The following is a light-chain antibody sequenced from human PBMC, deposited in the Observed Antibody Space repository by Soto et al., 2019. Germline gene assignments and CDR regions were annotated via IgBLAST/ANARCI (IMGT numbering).Light chain of an antibody. CDR1: HSISKW. CDR2: DAS. Sequence: DIQVTQSPSTLSTSVGDRVTITCRASHSISKWLAWYQQKPGKAPILLIYDASSLASGVPSRFSGSGSGTEFTITINSLQSDDVATYYCRQYNSFSPTFGGGTKVEIK. J-gene: IGKJ4*01. V-gene: IGKV1-5*01. CDR3: RQYNSFSPT.